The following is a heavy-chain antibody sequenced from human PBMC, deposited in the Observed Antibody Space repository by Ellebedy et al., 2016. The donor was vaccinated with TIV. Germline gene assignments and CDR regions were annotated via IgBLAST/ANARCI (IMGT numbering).Heavy chain of an antibody. CDR3: ARGVYSMGNFDY. J-gene: IGHJ4*02. CDR2: INAGKGNT. V-gene: IGHV1-3*01. CDR1: GYTFTSYA. D-gene: IGHD2-8*01. Sequence: AASVKVSCKASGYTFTSYAMHWLRQAPGQRLEWMGWINAGKGNTKYSQKFQGRVTITRDTSASTAYMELSSLRSEDTAVYYCARGVYSMGNFDYWGQGTLVTVSS.